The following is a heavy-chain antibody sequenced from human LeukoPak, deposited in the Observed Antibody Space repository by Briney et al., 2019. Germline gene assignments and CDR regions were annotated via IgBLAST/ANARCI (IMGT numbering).Heavy chain of an antibody. D-gene: IGHD6-19*01. J-gene: IGHJ4*02. V-gene: IGHV3-21*01. CDR2: ISSSSSYI. Sequence: GGSLRLSCAASGFTFSSYSMNWVRQAPGKGLEWVPSISSSSSYIYYADSAKGRFTISRDNAKNSLYLQMNSLRAEDTAVYYCARDKGVAGEPYYFDYWGQGTLVTVSS. CDR3: ARDKGVAGEPYYFDY. CDR1: GFTFSSYS.